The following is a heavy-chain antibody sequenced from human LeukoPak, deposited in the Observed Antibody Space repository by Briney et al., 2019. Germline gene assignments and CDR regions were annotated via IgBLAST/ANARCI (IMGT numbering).Heavy chain of an antibody. V-gene: IGHV4-59*01. CDR1: GGSISSYY. Sequence: SSETLSLTCSVSGGSISSYYWSWIRQPPGKGLKWIGNIYYSGYTTYSPSLRSRVTISVDTSKNQFSLKLSSVTAADTAVYYCTRGSIAYYYMDVWGKGTTVTISS. CDR2: IYYSGYT. D-gene: IGHD3-22*01. CDR3: TRGSIAYYYMDV. J-gene: IGHJ6*03.